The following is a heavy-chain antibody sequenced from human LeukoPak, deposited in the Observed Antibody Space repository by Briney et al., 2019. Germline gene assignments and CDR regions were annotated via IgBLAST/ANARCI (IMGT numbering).Heavy chain of an antibody. V-gene: IGHV3-74*01. J-gene: IGHJ6*02. CDR3: ARPFGGDSSGSTPGYYYYGMDV. D-gene: IGHD6-19*01. CDR2: INSDGSST. CDR1: GFTFSSYW. Sequence: GGSLRLSCAASGFTFSSYWMHWVRQAPGKGLVWVSRINSDGSSTSYADSVKGRFTISRGNAKNTLYLQMNSLRAEDTAVYYCARPFGGDSSGSTPGYYYYGMDVWGQGTTVTVSS.